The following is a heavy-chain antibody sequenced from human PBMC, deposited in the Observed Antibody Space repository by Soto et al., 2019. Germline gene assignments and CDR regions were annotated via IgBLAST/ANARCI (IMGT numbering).Heavy chain of an antibody. CDR2: IYHSGST. CDR1: GGSISSSNW. D-gene: IGHD6-19*01. V-gene: IGHV4-4*02. J-gene: IGHJ4*02. CDR3: ARRGGGWYSFDY. Sequence: PLETLSLTCAVSGGSISSSNWWSWVRQPPGKGLEWIGEIYHSGSTDYNPSLKSRVTISVDKSKNQFSLKLSSVTAADTAVYYCARRGGGWYSFDYWGQGTLVTVS.